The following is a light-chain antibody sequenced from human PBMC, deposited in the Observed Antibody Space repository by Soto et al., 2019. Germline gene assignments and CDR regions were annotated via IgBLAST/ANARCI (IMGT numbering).Light chain of an antibody. J-gene: IGLJ3*02. Sequence: ALTQPRSVSGSPGQSVTVSCTGTRSDVGTYNFVSWYQQYPGKAPKLMIYDVSKRPSGVPDRFSGSKSGNTASLTISGLQAEDEADYHCCSYAGSYTRWVFGGGTKVTVL. CDR1: RSDVGTYNF. CDR2: DVS. V-gene: IGLV2-11*01. CDR3: CSYAGSYTRWV.